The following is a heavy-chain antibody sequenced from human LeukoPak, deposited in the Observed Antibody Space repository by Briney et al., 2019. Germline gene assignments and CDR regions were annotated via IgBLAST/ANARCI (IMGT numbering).Heavy chain of an antibody. V-gene: IGHV3-48*03. CDR3: AREDYYGSGAYMRYFYYYEMDV. J-gene: IGHJ6*04. D-gene: IGHD3-10*01. CDR2: ISGSDSLT. CDR1: GFTVNSYG. Sequence: PGGSLRLSCAASGFTVNSYGMSWVRQAPGEGLEWVAHISGSDSLTFYADSVKGRFTISRDNAKNSLYLQMNTLRAEDTAVYYCAREDYYGSGAYMRYFYYYEMDVWGKGTTVTVSS.